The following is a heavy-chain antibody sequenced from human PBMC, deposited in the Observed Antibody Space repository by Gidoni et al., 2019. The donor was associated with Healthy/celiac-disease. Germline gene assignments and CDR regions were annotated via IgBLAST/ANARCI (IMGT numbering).Heavy chain of an antibody. V-gene: IGHV3-49*05. D-gene: IGHD6-19*01. CDR3: TRDDSSDWEDWFDP. J-gene: IGHJ5*02. Sequence: EVQLVESGGGLVKPGRSLRLSCTASGFTFGDYAMSWFRQAPGKGLEWVGFIRSKAYGGTTEYAASVKGRFTISRDDSKSIAYLQMNSLKTEDTAVYYCTRDDSSDWEDWFDPWGQGTLVTVSS. CDR2: IRSKAYGGTT. CDR1: GFTFGDYA.